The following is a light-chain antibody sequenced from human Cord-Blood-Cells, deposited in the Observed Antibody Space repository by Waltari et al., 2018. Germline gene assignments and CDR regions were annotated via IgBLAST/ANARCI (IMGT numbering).Light chain of an antibody. CDR2: EGS. J-gene: IGLJ2*01. Sequence: QSDLTPPASVSGSPGQSITISCTGTSSDAGSYNLVSWYQQHPGKSPKLMLYEGSKRPSGVSNRFSGSKSGNTASLTISGLQAEDEADYYCCAYAGSSTVVFGGGTKLTVL. CDR1: SSDAGSYNL. V-gene: IGLV2-23*01. CDR3: CAYAGSSTVV.